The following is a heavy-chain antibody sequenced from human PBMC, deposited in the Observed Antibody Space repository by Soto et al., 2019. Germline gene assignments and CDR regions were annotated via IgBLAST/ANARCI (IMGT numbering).Heavy chain of an antibody. D-gene: IGHD1-26*01. V-gene: IGHV3-13*01. CDR3: ARDRGSYFFGAFDI. J-gene: IGHJ3*02. CDR1: GLTFSSYD. CDR2: IGTAGDT. Sequence: PGGSLRLSCAASGLTFSSYDMHWVRQATGKGLEWVSAIGTAGDTYYPGSVKGRFTISRENAKNSLYLQMNSLRAEDTAVYYCARDRGSYFFGAFDIWGQGTMVTVSS.